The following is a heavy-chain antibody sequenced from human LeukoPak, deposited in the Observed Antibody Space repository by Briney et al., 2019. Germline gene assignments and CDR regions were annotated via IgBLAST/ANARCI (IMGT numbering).Heavy chain of an antibody. V-gene: IGHV1-69*05. CDR2: IIPIFGTA. CDR3: ARLNTRGYCTNGVCHNWFDP. D-gene: IGHD2-8*01. Sequence: SVKVSCKASGGTFSSYAISWVRQAPGQGLEWMGGIIPIFGTANYAQKFQGRVTITTDESTSTAYMELSSLRSEDTAVYYCARLNTRGYCTNGVCHNWFDPWGQGTLVTVSS. J-gene: IGHJ5*02. CDR1: GGTFSSYA.